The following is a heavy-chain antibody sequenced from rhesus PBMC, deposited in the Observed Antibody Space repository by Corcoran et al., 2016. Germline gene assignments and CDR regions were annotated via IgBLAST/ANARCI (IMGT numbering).Heavy chain of an antibody. V-gene: IGHV4S11*01. CDR2: ISGYGSSS. CDR1: GGSISGHY. D-gene: IGHD2-39*02. Sequence: QVQLQESGPGLVKPSETLSLTCTVSGGSISGHYWNWIRQPPGKGLEGVGNISGYGSSSNNTPSLKSRVTLSIDTSKNQVSLKLKSGTAADTAVYFCARRRGGGEFFGLDSWGQGVVVTVSS. J-gene: IGHJ6*01. CDR3: ARRRGGGEFFGLDS.